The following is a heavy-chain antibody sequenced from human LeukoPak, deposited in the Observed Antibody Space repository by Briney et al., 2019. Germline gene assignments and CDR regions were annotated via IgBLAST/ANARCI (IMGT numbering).Heavy chain of an antibody. CDR3: AYMRVVGSFDY. J-gene: IGHJ4*02. CDR1: GYSIRSSNYY. CDR2: IYYSGST. Sequence: SETLSVTCTVSGYSIRSSNYYWGWNRQPPGKGLEWIGRIYYSGSTNYTPSLKSRVTISVDTSKNQCSRKLSSVTAADTGMYYCAYMRVVGSFDYWGQGTLVTVSS. V-gene: IGHV4-39*01. D-gene: IGHD3-22*01.